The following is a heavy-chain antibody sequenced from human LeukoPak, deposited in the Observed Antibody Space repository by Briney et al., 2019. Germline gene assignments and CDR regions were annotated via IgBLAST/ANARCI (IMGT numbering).Heavy chain of an antibody. J-gene: IGHJ4*02. CDR2: INHSGST. CDR1: GGSFSGYY. V-gene: IGHV4-34*01. CDR3: AWGRQLWSKGGFDY. D-gene: IGHD5-18*01. Sequence: SETLSLTCAVYGGSFSGYYWSWIRQPPGKGPEWIGEINHSGSTNYNPSLKSRVTISVDTSKNQFSLKLSSVTAADTAVYYCAWGRQLWSKGGFDYWGQRTLVTVSS.